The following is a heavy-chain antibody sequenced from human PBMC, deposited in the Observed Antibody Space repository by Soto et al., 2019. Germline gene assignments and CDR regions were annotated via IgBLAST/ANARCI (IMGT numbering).Heavy chain of an antibody. CDR1: GFTLSTFA. CDR3: AKDAVYNDGLWLMDQ. J-gene: IGHJ4*02. D-gene: IGHD2-21*01. CDR2: IVGSGSQI. V-gene: IGHV3-23*01. Sequence: EVQLLESGGGLVQPGGSLRLSCAVSGFTLSTFAMTWVRQAPGKGLECVSGIVGSGSQIHYADSVKGRFTISKDNSKNTRYLQMDSLRADDTAVYFCAKDAVYNDGLWLMDQWGQGTQVTVSS.